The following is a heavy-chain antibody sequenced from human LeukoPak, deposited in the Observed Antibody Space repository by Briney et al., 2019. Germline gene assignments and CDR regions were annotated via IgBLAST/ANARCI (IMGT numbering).Heavy chain of an antibody. CDR3: VRQPGAXWFDP. CDR1: GYSFTSSW. V-gene: IGHV5-51*01. J-gene: IGHJ5*02. Sequence: GESLKISCQASGYSFTSSWIGWARQMPGKGLEWMAIINPGDSDTRYSPSFQGQVTISADKSISTVYLQWGSLKASDTAMYYCVRQPGAXWFDPWGQXTLVTVSS. CDR2: INPGDSDT. D-gene: IGHD3-10*01.